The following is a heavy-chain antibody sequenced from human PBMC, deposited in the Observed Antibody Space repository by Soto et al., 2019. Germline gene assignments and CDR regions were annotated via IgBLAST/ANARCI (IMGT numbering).Heavy chain of an antibody. D-gene: IGHD3-22*01. CDR3: AKHAPGRITLLVGVTLLVY. CDR1: GFTFSSYA. V-gene: IGHV3-23*01. J-gene: IGHJ4*02. Sequence: EVQLLESGGGLVQPGGSLRLSCAASGFTFSSYAMSWVRQAPGKGLEWVSANSGSGGSTYYADSVKGRFTISRDNAKNTLYQRLTGLGAEGTAVYCCAKHAPGRITLLVGVTLLVYWVQRALVTVSS. CDR2: NSGSGGST.